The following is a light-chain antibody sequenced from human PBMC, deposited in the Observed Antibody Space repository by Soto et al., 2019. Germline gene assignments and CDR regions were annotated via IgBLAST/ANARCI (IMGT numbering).Light chain of an antibody. CDR2: KTS. J-gene: IGKJ1*01. CDR3: QHYKDYSWT. Sequence: DIHMTQSPSTLSASVGDRVTITCQASQSISLWVAWYQQKPGRAPNLLIYKTSSLETGVPSRFSGSGSGTEFTLTFSSLQPDDFATYYCQHYKDYSWTFGQGTKVEVK. CDR1: QSISLW. V-gene: IGKV1-5*03.